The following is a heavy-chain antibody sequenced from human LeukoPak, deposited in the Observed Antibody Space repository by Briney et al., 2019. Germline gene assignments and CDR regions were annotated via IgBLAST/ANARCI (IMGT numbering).Heavy chain of an antibody. CDR1: GGSFSGYY. V-gene: IGHV4-34*01. J-gene: IGHJ5*02. D-gene: IGHD3-10*01. Sequence: SETLSLTCAVYGGSFSGYYWSWIRHPPGKGLEWIGEITHSGSTNYNPSLKSRVTISVDTSKNQFSLKLSSVAAADTAVYYCARAWFGELSAFDPRGPGTLVTVSS. CDR3: ARAWFGELSAFDP. CDR2: ITHSGST.